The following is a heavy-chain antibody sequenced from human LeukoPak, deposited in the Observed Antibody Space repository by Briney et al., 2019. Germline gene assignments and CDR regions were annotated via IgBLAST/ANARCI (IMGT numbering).Heavy chain of an antibody. CDR2: IYYSGST. CDR1: GGSVSSGSYY. Sequence: SETLSLTCTVSGGSVSSGSYYWSWIRQPPGKGLEWIGYIYYSGSTNYNPSLKSRVTISVDTSKNQFSLKLSSVTAADTAVYYCARDTGGTNWFDPWGQGTLVTVSS. D-gene: IGHD3-10*01. CDR3: ARDTGGTNWFDP. V-gene: IGHV4-61*01. J-gene: IGHJ5*02.